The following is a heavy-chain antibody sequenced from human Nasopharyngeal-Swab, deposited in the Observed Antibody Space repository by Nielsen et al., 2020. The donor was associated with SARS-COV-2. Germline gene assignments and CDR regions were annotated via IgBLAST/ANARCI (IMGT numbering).Heavy chain of an antibody. CDR2: IRSKTHSYTT. J-gene: IGHJ4*02. CDR3: STLPIPALGADY. Sequence: VRQMPGKGLEWVGRIRSKTHSYTTDYAASVKGRFTISRDVSKNTAYLHMNSLESEATAVYYCSTLPIPALGADYWGQGTLVTVSS. D-gene: IGHD6-13*01. V-gene: IGHV3-73*01.